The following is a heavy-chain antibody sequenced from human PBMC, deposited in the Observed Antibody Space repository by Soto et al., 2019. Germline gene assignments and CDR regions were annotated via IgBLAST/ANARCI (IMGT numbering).Heavy chain of an antibody. CDR3: ARSAKKFNYGDYLNWFDP. J-gene: IGHJ5*02. D-gene: IGHD4-17*01. CDR1: GYTFTSYG. CDR2: ISAYNGNT. V-gene: IGHV1-18*01. Sequence: ASVKVSCKASGYTFTSYGISWVRQAPGQGLEWMGWISAYNGNTNYAQKLQGRVTMTTDTSTSTAYMELRSLRSDDTAVYYCARSAKKFNYGDYLNWFDPWGQGTLVTVSS.